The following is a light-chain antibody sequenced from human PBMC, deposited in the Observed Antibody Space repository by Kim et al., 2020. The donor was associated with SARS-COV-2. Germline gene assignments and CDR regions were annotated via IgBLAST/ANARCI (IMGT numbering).Light chain of an antibody. CDR2: WAS. J-gene: IGKJ1*01. Sequence: DIVMTQSPDSLAVSLGERATINCKSSQSVLYSSRSKNYLAWYQQKPGQPPKMLIYWASTRESGVPDRFSGSGSGTDFTLTITSLQAEDVAVYFCQQYYTTPTFGQGTKV. CDR3: QQYYTTPT. V-gene: IGKV4-1*01. CDR1: QSVLYSSRSKNY.